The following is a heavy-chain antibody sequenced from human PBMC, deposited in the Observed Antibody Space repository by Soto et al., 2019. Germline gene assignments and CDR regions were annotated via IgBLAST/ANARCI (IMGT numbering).Heavy chain of an antibody. CDR1: GGSFSGYY. CDR3: ARRIPASAAATVYYYYYYMDV. CDR2: INHSGST. Sequence: PSETLSLTCAVYGGSFSGYYWSWIRQPPGKGLEWIGEINHSGSTNYNPSLKSRVTISVDTSKNQFSLKLSSVTAADTAVYYCARRIPASAAATVYYYYYYMDVWGKGTTVTVSS. D-gene: IGHD2-15*01. J-gene: IGHJ6*03. V-gene: IGHV4-34*01.